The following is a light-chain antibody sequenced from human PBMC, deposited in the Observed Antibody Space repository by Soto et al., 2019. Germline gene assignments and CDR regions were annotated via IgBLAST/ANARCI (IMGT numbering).Light chain of an antibody. V-gene: IGKV4-1*01. J-gene: IGKJ5*01. CDR1: QSLLHSSNNKNY. CDR2: GAS. CDR3: QQYSSSPS. Sequence: DIVMTQSPDSLAVSLVESATVNFESIQSLLHSSNNKNYLAWYQQKPGQVPSLLIYGASTRASGIPARFSGSGSGTEFTLTIGSLQSEDSAVYYCQQYSSSPSFGQGTRLEIK.